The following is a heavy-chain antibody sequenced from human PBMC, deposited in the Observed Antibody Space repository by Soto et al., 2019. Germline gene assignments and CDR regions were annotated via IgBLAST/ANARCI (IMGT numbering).Heavy chain of an antibody. Sequence: GGSLRLSCAASGFTFSGYAMSWVRQAPGKGLEWVSAISGSGGSTYYADSVKGRFTISRDNSKNTLYLQMNSLRAEDTAVYYCAKVLGEGGRWKFDYGGQGTLVTVSS. J-gene: IGHJ4*02. CDR2: ISGSGGST. CDR3: AKVLGEGGRWKFDY. V-gene: IGHV3-23*01. CDR1: GFTFSGYA. D-gene: IGHD1-1*01.